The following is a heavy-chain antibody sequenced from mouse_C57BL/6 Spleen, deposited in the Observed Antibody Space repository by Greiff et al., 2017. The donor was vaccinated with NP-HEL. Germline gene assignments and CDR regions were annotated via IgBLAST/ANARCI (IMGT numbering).Heavy chain of an antibody. CDR1: GYTFTRYW. CDR2: IDPNSGGT. J-gene: IGHJ3*01. D-gene: IGHD2-5*01. Sequence: QVQLQQPGAELVKPGASVKLSCKASGYTFTRYWMHWVKPRPGRGLEWIGRIDPNSGGTKYNEKIKSKATLTVDKPSSTAYMQLSSLTSEDSAVYFCAIVDSNYFAWFAYWGQGTLVTVSA. V-gene: IGHV1-72*01. CDR3: AIVDSNYFAWFAY.